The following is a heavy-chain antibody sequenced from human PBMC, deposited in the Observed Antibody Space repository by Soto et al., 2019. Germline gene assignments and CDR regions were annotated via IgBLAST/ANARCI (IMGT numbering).Heavy chain of an antibody. Sequence: QITLKESGPTLVKPTQTLTLTCTFSGFSLSTSGVGVGWIRQPPGKALEWLALIYWDDYKRYSPSLKSRLTNTKDTXXNXVXXTMTTMDPVDTATYYCAHSWYCSGGSCYYTDHFDYWGQGTLVTVSS. CDR1: GFSLSTSGVG. CDR3: AHSWYCSGGSCYYTDHFDY. CDR2: IYWDDYK. J-gene: IGHJ4*02. V-gene: IGHV2-5*02. D-gene: IGHD2-15*01.